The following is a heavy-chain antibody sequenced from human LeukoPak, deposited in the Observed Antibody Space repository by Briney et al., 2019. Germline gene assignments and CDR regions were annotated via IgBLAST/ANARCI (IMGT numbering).Heavy chain of an antibody. CDR2: INHSGST. V-gene: IGHV4-34*01. CDR3: ARGRYSAGDNWFDP. CDR1: GGSFSGYY. D-gene: IGHD3-9*01. J-gene: IGHJ5*02. Sequence: SETLSLTCAVYGGSFSGYYWSWIRQPPGKGLEWIGEINHSGSTNYNPSLKNRVTISVDTSKNQFSLKLSSVTAADTAVYYCARGRYSAGDNWFDPWGQGTLVTVSS.